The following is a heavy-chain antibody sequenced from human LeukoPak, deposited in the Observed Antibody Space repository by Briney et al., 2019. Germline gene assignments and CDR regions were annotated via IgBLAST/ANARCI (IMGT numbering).Heavy chain of an antibody. D-gene: IGHD6-19*01. CDR2: ISYDGSNK. CDR3: ARAVAGTPDY. J-gene: IGHJ4*02. V-gene: IGHV3-30-3*01. CDR1: GFTFSSYV. Sequence: GRSLRLSCAASGFTFSSYVMHWVRQAPGKGLEWVAVISYDGSNKYYADSVKDRFTISRDNSKNTLYVQMNSLRVEDTAMYYCARAVAGTPDYWGQGTLVTVSS.